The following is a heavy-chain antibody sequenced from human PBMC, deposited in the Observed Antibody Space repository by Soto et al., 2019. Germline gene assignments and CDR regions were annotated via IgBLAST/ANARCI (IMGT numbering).Heavy chain of an antibody. J-gene: IGHJ4*02. CDR1: GCTFRIYA. CDR3: AKEWTPRRAFDH. D-gene: IGHD5-12*01. CDR2: ISGSGDKT. V-gene: IGHV3-23*01. Sequence: PVGSLRLSWNAAGCTFRIYAVSWVRHTPGKGLEWVSSISGSGDKTYYADSVKGRFTFSRDNSKNTLFLQMNNLRVEDTAVYYCAKEWTPRRAFDHWGQGTLVIVSS.